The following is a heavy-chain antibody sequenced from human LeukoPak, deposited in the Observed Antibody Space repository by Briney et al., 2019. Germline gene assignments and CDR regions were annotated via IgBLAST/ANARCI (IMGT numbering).Heavy chain of an antibody. CDR1: GFSFSNYA. V-gene: IGHV3-74*01. CDR2: IRSDGSSI. CDR3: ARAQMGAPTDY. D-gene: IGHD1-26*01. J-gene: IGHJ4*02. Sequence: GGSLRLSCGAWGFSFSNYAIYWVGAAPGKALVGFSRIRSDGSSIIYADSVQGRFTISRDIAKNTLYLQMNSLRAEDTAVYYCARAQMGAPTDYWGQGTLVTVSS.